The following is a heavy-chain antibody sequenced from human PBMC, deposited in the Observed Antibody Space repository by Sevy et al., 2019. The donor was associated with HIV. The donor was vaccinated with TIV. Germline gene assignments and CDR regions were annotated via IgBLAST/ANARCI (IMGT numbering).Heavy chain of an antibody. D-gene: IGHD3-22*01. J-gene: IGHJ4*02. CDR3: AATLYYYDTSGSEDFDY. Sequence: ASVKVSCKVSGYTFITYGISWVRQAPGQGLEWMGWISAYNDNTHYAQKLQGRVTMTTDTSTNTAYMELRRLRSDDTAVYYCAATLYYYDTSGSEDFDYWGQGTLVTVSS. CDR1: GYTFITYG. CDR2: ISAYNDNT. V-gene: IGHV1-18*01.